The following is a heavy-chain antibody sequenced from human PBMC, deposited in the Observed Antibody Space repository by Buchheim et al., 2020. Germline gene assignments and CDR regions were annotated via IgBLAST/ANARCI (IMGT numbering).Heavy chain of an antibody. V-gene: IGHV3-7*01. CDR3: ARDHHPYYDFWSGYLTYYFDY. D-gene: IGHD3-3*01. CDR2: IKQDGSEK. CDR1: GFTFSSYW. J-gene: IGHJ4*02. Sequence: EVQLVESEGGLVQPGGSLRLSCAASGFTFSSYWMSWVRQAPGKGLEWVANIKQDGSEKYYVDSVKGRFTISRDNAKNSLYLQMNSLRAEDTAVYYCARDHHPYYDFWSGYLTYYFDYWGQGTL.